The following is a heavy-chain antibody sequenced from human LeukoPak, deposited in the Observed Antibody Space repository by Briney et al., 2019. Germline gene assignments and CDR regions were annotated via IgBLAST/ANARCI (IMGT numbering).Heavy chain of an antibody. CDR2: ISYDGSNK. J-gene: IGHJ3*02. Sequence: GGSLRLSCAASGFTFSNHGMNWVRQAPGKGLEWVAVISYDGSNKYYADSVKGRFTISRDNSKNTLYLQMNSLRAEDTAVYYCASEWLHAFDIWGQGTMVTVSS. D-gene: IGHD3-22*01. V-gene: IGHV3-30*03. CDR1: GFTFSNHG. CDR3: ASEWLHAFDI.